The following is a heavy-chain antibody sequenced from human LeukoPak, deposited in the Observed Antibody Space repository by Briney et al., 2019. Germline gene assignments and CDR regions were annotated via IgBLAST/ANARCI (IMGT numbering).Heavy chain of an antibody. CDR2: IIPILGIA. Sequence: SVKVSCKASGYTFTGYYMHWVRQAPGQGLEWMGRIIPILGIANYAQKFQGRVTITADKSTSTAYMELSSLRSEDTAVYYCARIPCSGGSCYSYYFDYWGQGTLVTVSS. CDR1: GYTFTGYY. J-gene: IGHJ4*02. V-gene: IGHV1-69*02. CDR3: ARIPCSGGSCYSYYFDY. D-gene: IGHD2-15*01.